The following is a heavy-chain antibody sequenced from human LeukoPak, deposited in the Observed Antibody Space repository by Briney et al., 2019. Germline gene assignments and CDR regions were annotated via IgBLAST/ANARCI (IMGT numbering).Heavy chain of an antibody. CDR3: ARVYLQWCASLFCHFDY. CDR1: GYTFTGYY. Sequence: GASVKVSCKASGYTFTGYYLHWVRQAPGQGLEWMGWINPNSGGTNYAEKFQGRITMTRDTSISAAFMELSGLRSDDTAVYYCARVYLQWCASLFCHFDYWGQGTLVTVSS. D-gene: IGHD2-15*01. J-gene: IGHJ4*02. V-gene: IGHV1-2*02. CDR2: INPNSGGT.